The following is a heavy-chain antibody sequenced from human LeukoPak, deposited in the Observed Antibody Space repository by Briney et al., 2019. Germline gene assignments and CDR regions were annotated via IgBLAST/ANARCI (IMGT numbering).Heavy chain of an antibody. CDR3: ATSIGWHWAAFAI. CDR1: GYTFTSYG. Sequence: ASVEVSCKASGYTFTSYGFSWVRQAPGQGLEWMGWISAYNGNTNYAQRLQDRVTMTTDTSTSTAYMELRGLRSDDTAVYYCATSIGWHWAAFAIWGQGTMVTVSS. CDR2: ISAYNGNT. V-gene: IGHV1-18*01. D-gene: IGHD6-19*01. J-gene: IGHJ3*02.